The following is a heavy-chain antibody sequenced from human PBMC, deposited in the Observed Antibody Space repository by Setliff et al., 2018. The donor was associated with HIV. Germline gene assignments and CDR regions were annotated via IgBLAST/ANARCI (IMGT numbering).Heavy chain of an antibody. J-gene: IGHJ4*02. CDR2: IYHSGST. D-gene: IGHD4-17*01. Sequence: PSETLSLTCAVSGYSISSGYYWGCIRQPPGKGLEWIGSIYHSGSTYYNPSLKSRVTISVDTSKNEFSLKLSSVTAADTAVYYCARVRRGSSWTLTTLRTFDYWGQGTLVTVSS. V-gene: IGHV4-38-2*01. CDR1: GYSISSGYY. CDR3: ARVRRGSSWTLTTLRTFDY.